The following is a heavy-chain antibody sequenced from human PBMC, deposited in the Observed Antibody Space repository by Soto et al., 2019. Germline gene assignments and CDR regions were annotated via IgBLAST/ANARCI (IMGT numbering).Heavy chain of an antibody. CDR3: ASSWVAAGIFDY. Sequence: PSETLCLTCTVSGGSVSSNSYSWSWVRQPPGKGLEWIGEIYHSGSTNYNPSLKSRVTISVDKSKNQFSLKLSSVTAADTAVYYCASSWVAAGIFDYWGQGTLVTVSS. J-gene: IGHJ4*02. D-gene: IGHD6-13*01. CDR2: IYHSGST. V-gene: IGHV4-4*02. CDR1: GGSVSSNSYS.